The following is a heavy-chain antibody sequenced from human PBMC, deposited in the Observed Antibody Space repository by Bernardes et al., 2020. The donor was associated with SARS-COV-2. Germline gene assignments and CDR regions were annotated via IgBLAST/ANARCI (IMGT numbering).Heavy chain of an antibody. J-gene: IGHJ5*02. CDR1: GYTFTSYG. D-gene: IGHD3-3*01. CDR2: ISAYNGNT. Sequence: ASVKVSCKASGYTFTSYGISWVRQAPGQGLEWMGWISAYNGNTNYAQKLQGRVTMTTDTSTSTAYMELRSLRSDDTAVYYCAGEGPNYDFWSGLRASWFDPWGQGTLVTVSS. V-gene: IGHV1-18*01. CDR3: AGEGPNYDFWSGLRASWFDP.